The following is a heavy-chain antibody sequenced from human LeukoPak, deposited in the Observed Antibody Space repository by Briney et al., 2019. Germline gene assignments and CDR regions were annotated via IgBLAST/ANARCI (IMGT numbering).Heavy chain of an antibody. Sequence: ASVKVSCKASGYTFTSYGISWVRQAPGQGLEWMGWISAYNGNTNYAQKLQGRVTMTTDTSTSTAYMELRSLRSDDTAVYYCARDSRGYSGVPFAFDIWGQGTMVTVSS. CDR2: ISAYNGNT. CDR3: ARDSRGYSGVPFAFDI. D-gene: IGHD5-12*01. V-gene: IGHV1-18*01. J-gene: IGHJ3*02. CDR1: GYTFTSYG.